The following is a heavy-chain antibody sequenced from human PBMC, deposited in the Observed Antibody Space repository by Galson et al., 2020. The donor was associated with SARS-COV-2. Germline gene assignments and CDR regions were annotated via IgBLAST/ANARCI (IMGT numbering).Heavy chain of an antibody. Sequence: ASVKVSCKASGYTFTSYDINWVRQATGQGLEWMGWMNPNSGNTGYAQKFQGRVTMTRNTSISTAYMELSSLRSEDTAVYYCARGRGPQNWFDPWGQGSLVTVSS. V-gene: IGHV1-8*01. CDR1: GYTFTSYD. D-gene: IGHD3-10*01. CDR2: MNPNSGNT. CDR3: ARGRGPQNWFDP. J-gene: IGHJ5*02.